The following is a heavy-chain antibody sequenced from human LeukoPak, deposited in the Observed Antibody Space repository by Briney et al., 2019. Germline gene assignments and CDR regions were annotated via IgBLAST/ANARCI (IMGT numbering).Heavy chain of an antibody. CDR3: ARDPRGQSNWFDP. V-gene: IGHV4-59*01. Sequence: PSETLSLTCTVSGGSISSYYCSWIRQPPGQGLEWIGYIYYSGSTNYNPSLKSRVTISVDTSKNQFSLKLSSVTAADTAVYYCARDPRGQSNWFDPWGQGTLVTVSS. CDR1: GGSISSYY. CDR2: IYYSGST. J-gene: IGHJ5*02.